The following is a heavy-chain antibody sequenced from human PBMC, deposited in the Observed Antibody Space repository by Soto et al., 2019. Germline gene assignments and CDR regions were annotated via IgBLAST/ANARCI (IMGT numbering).Heavy chain of an antibody. D-gene: IGHD4-17*01. Sequence: PGGSLRFSCAASALPPSSNAMSWDRQAPRQGLERAQTDTGRGSHTDSADSVKGRFTISRDNSKNTLYLQMNSLRAEDTAIYYCARASHDYGGNWFDPWGQGTLVTVSS. V-gene: IGHV3-23*01. CDR1: ALPPSSNA. CDR2: DTGRGSHT. CDR3: ARASHDYGGNWFDP. J-gene: IGHJ5*02.